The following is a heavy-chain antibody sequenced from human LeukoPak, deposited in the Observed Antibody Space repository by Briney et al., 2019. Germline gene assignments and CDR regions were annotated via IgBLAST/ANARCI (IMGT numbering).Heavy chain of an antibody. Sequence: ASVKVSCKASGYTFTGYYMHWVRQAPGQGLEWMGWINPNSGGTNYAQKFQGRVTMTRDTTISTAYMELRRLRSDDTAVYYCCRAEVTMVRGVIITYWFDPWGQGTLVTVSS. CDR1: GYTFTGYY. CDR3: CRAEVTMVRGVIITYWFDP. J-gene: IGHJ5*02. CDR2: INPNSGGT. V-gene: IGHV1-2*02. D-gene: IGHD3-10*01.